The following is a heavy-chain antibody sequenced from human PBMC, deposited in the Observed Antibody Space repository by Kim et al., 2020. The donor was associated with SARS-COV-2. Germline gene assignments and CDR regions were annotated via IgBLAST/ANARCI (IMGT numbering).Heavy chain of an antibody. CDR3: ARVARAGMGQQLDYYYYYGMDV. Sequence: GGSLRLSCAASGFTFSSYWMSCVRQAPGKGLEWVANIKQDESEKYYVDSVKGRFTISRDNAKNSLYLQMNSLRAEDTAVYYCARVARAGMGQQLDYYYYYGMDVWGQGTTVTVSS. J-gene: IGHJ6*02. V-gene: IGHV3-7*01. CDR1: GFTFSSYW. CDR2: IKQDESEK. D-gene: IGHD6-13*01.